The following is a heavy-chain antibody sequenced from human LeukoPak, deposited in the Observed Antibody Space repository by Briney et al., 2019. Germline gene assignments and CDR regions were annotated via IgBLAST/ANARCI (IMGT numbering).Heavy chain of an antibody. CDR2: ISCGGYNQ. J-gene: IGHJ4*02. D-gene: IGHD2-2*01. Sequence: GGSLRLSCAASGFTFSHYATHCVREAPHKGLEWVALISCGGYNQYSADSVKGRSTIPRAHSKHTLDPQMNSLSAEDTAVYYCAKDGFCSSTNCYPIHFDSWGQGTLVTLSS. CDR1: GFTFSHYA. CDR3: AKDGFCSSTNCYPIHFDS. V-gene: IGHV3-30*18.